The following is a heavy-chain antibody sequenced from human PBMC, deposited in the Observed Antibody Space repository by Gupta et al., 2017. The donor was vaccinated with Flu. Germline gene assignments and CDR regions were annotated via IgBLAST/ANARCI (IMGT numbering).Heavy chain of an antibody. CDR1: SINSGGYS. Sequence: SINSGGYSCSWIRQPPGKGLEWIGDMYHSGIIYYNPSLKSRVTISVERSKNQLLLRLNSVTAADTAIYYCDRGGYYHDARAEAFVSGGQGTMVTVSS. V-gene: IGHV4-30-2*01. J-gene: IGHJ3*02. D-gene: IGHD3-22*01. CDR2: MYHSGII. CDR3: DRGGYYHDARAEAFVS.